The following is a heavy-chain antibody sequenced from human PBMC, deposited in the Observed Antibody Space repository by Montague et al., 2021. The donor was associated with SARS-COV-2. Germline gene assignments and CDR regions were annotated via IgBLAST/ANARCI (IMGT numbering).Heavy chain of an antibody. Sequence: PALVKPTQTLTLTCTFSGFSLSTSGVGVGWIRQPPGKALEWLARIDWDDDKYYSTSLKTRLTISKDTSKNQVVHTMTNMDPVDTATYYCARMDAGPTSYDYWGQGTLVTVSS. D-gene: IGHD2-2*01. J-gene: IGHJ4*02. CDR1: GFSLSTSGVG. V-gene: IGHV2-70*11. CDR3: ARMDAGPTSYDY. CDR2: IDWDDDK.